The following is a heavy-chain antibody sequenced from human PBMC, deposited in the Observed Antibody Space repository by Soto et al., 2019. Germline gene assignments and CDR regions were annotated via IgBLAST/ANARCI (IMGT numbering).Heavy chain of an antibody. J-gene: IGHJ3*02. CDR2: IWYDGTSK. V-gene: IGHV3-33*01. CDR3: VRELSRSGNDTIGACNI. Sequence: QVQLVESGGGVVQSGTSLRLSCAASGLTFTRSGMHWVRQAPGKGLEWVAVIWYDGTSKYYGDSVKGRFTISRDKSKNTLYLQMTSLRAEGTAVYDCVRELSRSGNDTIGACNIWGQATRVTVSS. D-gene: IGHD3-10*01. CDR1: GLTFTRSG.